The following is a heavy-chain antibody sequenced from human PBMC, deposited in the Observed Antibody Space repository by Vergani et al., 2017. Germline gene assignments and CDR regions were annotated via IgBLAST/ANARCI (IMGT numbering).Heavy chain of an antibody. CDR1: GGSFSGYY. V-gene: IGHV4-34*01. Sequence: QVQLQQWGAGLLKPSETLSLTCAVYGGSFSGYYWSWIRQPPGKELEWIGEINHSGSTNYNPSLKSRVTISVDTSKNQFSLKLSSVTAADTAVYYCARGNGYSSSSEYFDYWGQGTLVTVSS. D-gene: IGHD6-6*01. CDR3: ARGNGYSSSSEYFDY. J-gene: IGHJ4*02. CDR2: INHSGST.